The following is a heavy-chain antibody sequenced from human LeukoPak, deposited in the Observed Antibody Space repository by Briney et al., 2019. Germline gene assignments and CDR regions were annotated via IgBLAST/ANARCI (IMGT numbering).Heavy chain of an antibody. J-gene: IGHJ4*02. Sequence: PGRSLRLSCAASGFTFSSYGTHWVRQAPGKGLEWVAVISYDGSNKYYADSVKGRFTISRDNSKNTLYLQMNSLRAEDTAVYYCAKELRFLEWLSNYYFDYWGQGTLVTVSS. CDR1: GFTFSSYG. D-gene: IGHD3-3*01. CDR2: ISYDGSNK. V-gene: IGHV3-30*18. CDR3: AKELRFLEWLSNYYFDY.